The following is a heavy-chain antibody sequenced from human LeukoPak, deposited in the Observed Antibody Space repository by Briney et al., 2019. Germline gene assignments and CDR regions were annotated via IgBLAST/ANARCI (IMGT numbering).Heavy chain of an antibody. J-gene: IGHJ4*02. CDR2: IYYSRST. D-gene: IGHD3-9*01. CDR1: GGSISSGGYY. Sequence: PSQTLSLTCTVSGGSISSGGYYWSWIRQHPGKGLEWIGYIYYSRSTYYNPSLKSRVTISVDTSKNQFSLKLSSVTAADTAVYYCARVADILTGYRLDYWGQGTLVTVSS. V-gene: IGHV4-31*03. CDR3: ARVADILTGYRLDY.